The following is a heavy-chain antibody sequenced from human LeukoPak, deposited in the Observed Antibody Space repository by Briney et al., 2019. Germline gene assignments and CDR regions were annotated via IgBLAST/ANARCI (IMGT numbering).Heavy chain of an antibody. CDR2: IKQDGSEK. Sequence: HTGGSLRLSCAASGFTFSSYWMSWVRQAPGKGLEWVANIKQDGSEKYYVDSVKGRFTISRDNAKNSLYLQMNSLRAEDTAVYYCAREYYYGSGSYYNYYYYMDVWGKGTTVTISS. D-gene: IGHD3-10*01. J-gene: IGHJ6*03. CDR3: AREYYYGSGSYYNYYYYMDV. CDR1: GFTFSSYW. V-gene: IGHV3-7*01.